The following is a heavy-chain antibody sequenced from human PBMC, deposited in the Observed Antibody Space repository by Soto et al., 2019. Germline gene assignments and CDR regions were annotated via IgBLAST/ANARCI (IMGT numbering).Heavy chain of an antibody. Sequence: ASVKVSCKASGYTFTNYGISWVRQAPGQGLEWMGWISGHNGKTNYAQKLQGRVTMITDTSTSTAYMELRSLRSDDTAIYYCARVDRYSSGGLEYPKFYYYGMDVWGQGTTVTVSS. J-gene: IGHJ6*02. V-gene: IGHV1-18*01. CDR3: ARVDRYSSGGLEYPKFYYYGMDV. CDR2: ISGHNGKT. D-gene: IGHD6-19*01. CDR1: GYTFTNYG.